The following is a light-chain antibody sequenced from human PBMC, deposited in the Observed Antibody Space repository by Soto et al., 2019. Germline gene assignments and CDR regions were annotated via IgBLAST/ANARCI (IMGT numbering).Light chain of an antibody. V-gene: IGKV3-20*01. CDR2: VAS. CDR1: QSVSSIY. J-gene: IGKJ4*01. Sequence: EIGLTQSPGTLSWSPGERATLSCGASQSVSSIYLACYQQKPCHAPRLLIYVASGMATFIPGRFSGSASGTVFTLTISRVEHEDFAVYYWQQYGSSHLFGGGTQVDIK. CDR3: QQYGSSHL.